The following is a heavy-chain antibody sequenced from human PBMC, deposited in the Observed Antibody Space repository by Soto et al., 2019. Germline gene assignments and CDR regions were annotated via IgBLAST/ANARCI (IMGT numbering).Heavy chain of an antibody. CDR3: AREARYCSTTSCYRRAFDT. D-gene: IGHD2-2*01. CDR2: INTEGDST. Sequence: GGSLRLSCAASGFTFSSYGMHWVRQAPGKGLVWVARINTEGDSTNYADSVKGRFTISRDSATNTVYLQMNGLGVDDTSVYFCAREARYCSTTSCYRRAFDTWGQGTMVPVSS. J-gene: IGHJ3*02. V-gene: IGHV3-74*01. CDR1: GFTFSSYG.